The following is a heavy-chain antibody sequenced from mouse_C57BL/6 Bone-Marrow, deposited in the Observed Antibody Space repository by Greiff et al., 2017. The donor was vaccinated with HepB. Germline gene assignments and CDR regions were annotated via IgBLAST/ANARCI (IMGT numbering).Heavy chain of an antibody. CDR1: GYTFTSYG. Sequence: VKLQESGAELARPGASVKLSCKASGYTFTSYGISWVKQRTGQGLEWIGEIYPRSGNTYYNEKFKGKATLTADKSSSTAYMELRSLTSEDSAVYFCARGIDGYYFDYWGQGTTLTVSS. D-gene: IGHD2-3*01. CDR3: ARGIDGYYFDY. J-gene: IGHJ2*01. CDR2: IYPRSGNT. V-gene: IGHV1-81*01.